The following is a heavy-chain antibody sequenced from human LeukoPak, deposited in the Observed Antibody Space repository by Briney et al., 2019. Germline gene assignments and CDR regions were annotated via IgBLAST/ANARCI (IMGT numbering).Heavy chain of an antibody. Sequence: SETLSLTCAVYGGSFSGYYWSWIRQPPGKGLEWIGEINHSGSTNYNPSLKSRVTISVDTSKNQFSLKLSSVTAADTAVYYCARKTAQFDAFDIWGQGTMVTVSS. J-gene: IGHJ3*02. D-gene: IGHD1-14*01. CDR2: INHSGST. CDR3: ARKTAQFDAFDI. V-gene: IGHV4-34*01. CDR1: GGSFSGYY.